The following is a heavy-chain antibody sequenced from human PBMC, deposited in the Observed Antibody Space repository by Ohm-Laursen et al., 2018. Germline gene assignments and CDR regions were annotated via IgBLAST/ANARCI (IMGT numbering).Heavy chain of an antibody. V-gene: IGHV1-46*01. CDR1: GGTFSSYA. CDR3: ARETWGEPFDY. CDR2: FDPSGVST. D-gene: IGHD3-16*01. Sequence: GASVKVSCKASGGTFSSYAISWVRQAPGQGLEWMGMFDPSGVSTTYAQKFQGRVTMTRDTSTSTVSMELRSLRSEDTAVYYCARETWGEPFDYWGQGTLVTVSS. J-gene: IGHJ4*02.